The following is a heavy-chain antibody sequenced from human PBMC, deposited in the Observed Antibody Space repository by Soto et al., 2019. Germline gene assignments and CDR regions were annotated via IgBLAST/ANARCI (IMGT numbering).Heavy chain of an antibody. J-gene: IGHJ4*02. CDR3: AKDRITIFGVVSVPDY. CDR2: ISGSGGST. Sequence: GGSLRLSCAASGFTFSSYAMSWVRQAPGKGLEWVSAISGSGGSTYYADSVKGRFTISRDNSKNTLYLQMNSLGAEDTAVYYCAKDRITIFGVVSVPDYWGQGTLVTVSS. CDR1: GFTFSSYA. V-gene: IGHV3-23*01. D-gene: IGHD3-3*01.